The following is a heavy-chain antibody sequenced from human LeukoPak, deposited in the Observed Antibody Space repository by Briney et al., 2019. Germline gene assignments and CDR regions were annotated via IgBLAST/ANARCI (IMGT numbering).Heavy chain of an antibody. D-gene: IGHD3-22*01. CDR2: IYTSGST. V-gene: IGHV4-61*02. Sequence: SETLSLTCTVSGGSISSGSYYWSWIRQPAGKGLEWIGRIYTSGSTNYNPSLKSRVTISVDTSKNQFSLKLSSVTAADTAVYYCARDLWVYYYDSSGYYRMNAFDIWGQGTMVTVSS. CDR3: ARDLWVYYYDSSGYYRMNAFDI. J-gene: IGHJ3*02. CDR1: GGSISSGSYY.